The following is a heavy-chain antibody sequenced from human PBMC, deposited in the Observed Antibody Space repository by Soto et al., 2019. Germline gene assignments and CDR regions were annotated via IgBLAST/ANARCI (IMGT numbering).Heavy chain of an antibody. J-gene: IGHJ5*02. CDR2: IYYSGST. CDR3: ARDSSYYYGSGNGNWFDP. CDR1: GGSISSYY. V-gene: IGHV4-59*01. Sequence: SETLSLTCTVSGGSISSYYWSWIRQPPGKGLEWIGYIYYSGSTNYNPSLKSRVTISVDTSKNQFSLKLSSVTAADTAVYYCARDSSYYYGSGNGNWFDPWGQGTLVTVSS. D-gene: IGHD3-10*01.